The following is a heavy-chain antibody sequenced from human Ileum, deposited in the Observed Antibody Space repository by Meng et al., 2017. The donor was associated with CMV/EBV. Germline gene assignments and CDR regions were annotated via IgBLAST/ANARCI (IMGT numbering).Heavy chain of an antibody. CDR1: GFTFSSYW. D-gene: IGHD2-2*02. V-gene: IGHV3-7*01. CDR2: IKQDGSEK. Sequence: SCAASGFTFSSYWMSWVRQASGKGLEWVANIKQDGSEKYYVDSVKGRFTISRDNAKNSLYLQMNSLRAEDTAVYYCARELIVVVPAAIPDDYYYGMDVWGQGTTVTVSS. J-gene: IGHJ6*02. CDR3: ARELIVVVPAAIPDDYYYGMDV.